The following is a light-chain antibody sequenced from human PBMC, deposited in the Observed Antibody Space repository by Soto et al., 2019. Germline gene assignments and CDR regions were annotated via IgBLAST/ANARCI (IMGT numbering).Light chain of an antibody. Sequence: QSALTQPASVSGPPGQSITFSCTGTSDDVGGYYYVSWYQRHPGKAPKLMIYEVTNRPSGVSDRFSGSKSDNTASLTISGLQAEDEADYYCSSYTSSSTDVFXTGPKVTVL. CDR2: EVT. J-gene: IGLJ1*01. CDR3: SSYTSSSTDV. V-gene: IGLV2-14*01. CDR1: SDDVGGYYY.